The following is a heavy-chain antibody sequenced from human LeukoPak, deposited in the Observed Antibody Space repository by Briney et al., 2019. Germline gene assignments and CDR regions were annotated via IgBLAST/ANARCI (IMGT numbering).Heavy chain of an antibody. Sequence: GGSLRLSCAVSGFNLSNYWMTWVRQAPGRGLEWVANMRQDGNSKYYVDSVKGRFTISRDNAKNAVYLQMNGLRVEDAGVYYCATERWTQYDFWSGYSDHWGQGTLVTVSS. CDR1: GFNLSNYW. CDR3: ATERWTQYDFWSGYSDH. J-gene: IGHJ4*02. V-gene: IGHV3-7*01. D-gene: IGHD3-3*01. CDR2: MRQDGNSK.